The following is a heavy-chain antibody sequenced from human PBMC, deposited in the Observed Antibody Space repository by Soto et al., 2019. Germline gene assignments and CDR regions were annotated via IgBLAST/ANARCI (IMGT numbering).Heavy chain of an antibody. V-gene: IGHV4-39*01. CDR2: IYYSGIT. J-gene: IGHJ5*02. Sequence: SETLSLTCAVSGGSISSSDHYWGWIRQPPGKGLEWVGSIYYSGITYYNPSLKSRVTISVDTSKNQFSLKLTSVTAADTAVYYCARQWEVFLSPGFDPWGQGTLVTVSS. D-gene: IGHD3-16*01. CDR3: ARQWEVFLSPGFDP. CDR1: GGSISSSDHY.